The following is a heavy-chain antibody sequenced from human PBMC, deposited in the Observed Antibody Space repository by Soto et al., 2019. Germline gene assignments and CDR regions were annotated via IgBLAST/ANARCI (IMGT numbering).Heavy chain of an antibody. D-gene: IGHD6-13*01. CDR1: GFTFSSYG. V-gene: IGHV3-33*01. Sequence: QVQLVESGGGVVQPGRSLRLSCAASGFTFSSYGMHWVRQAPGKGLEWVAVIWYDGSNKYYADSVKGRFTISRDNSKNTLYLQMNSLRAEDTAVYYCARDPRIAAAGPAYYYYGMDVW. J-gene: IGHJ6*01. CDR2: IWYDGSNK. CDR3: ARDPRIAAAGPAYYYYGMDV.